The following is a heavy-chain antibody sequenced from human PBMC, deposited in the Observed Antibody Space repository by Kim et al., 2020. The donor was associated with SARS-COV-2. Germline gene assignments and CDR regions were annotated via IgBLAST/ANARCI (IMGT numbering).Heavy chain of an antibody. CDR1: GGSFSGYY. Sequence: SETLSLTCAVYGGSFSGYYWSWIRQPPGKGLEWIGEINHSGSTNYNPSLKSRVTISVDTSKNQFSLKLSSVTAADTAVYYCARASRYRGSSLDYWGQGTLVTVSS. V-gene: IGHV4-34*01. CDR3: ARASRYRGSSLDY. CDR2: INHSGST. D-gene: IGHD6-13*01. J-gene: IGHJ4*02.